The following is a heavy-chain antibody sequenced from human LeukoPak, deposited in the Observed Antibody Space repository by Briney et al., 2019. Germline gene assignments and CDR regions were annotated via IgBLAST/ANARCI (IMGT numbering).Heavy chain of an antibody. CDR2: IYYSGST. J-gene: IGHJ4*02. CDR1: GGSISSSIYY. V-gene: IGHV4-39*01. D-gene: IGHD1-7*01. CDR3: ARHSNWNYPGGVDY. Sequence: PSQTLSLTCTVSGGSISSSIYYWGWIRQPPGKGLEWIGTIYYSGSTYYNPSLKSQITISVDTSKNQFSLKLSSVTATDTAVYYCARHSNWNYPGGVDYWGQGTLVTVSS.